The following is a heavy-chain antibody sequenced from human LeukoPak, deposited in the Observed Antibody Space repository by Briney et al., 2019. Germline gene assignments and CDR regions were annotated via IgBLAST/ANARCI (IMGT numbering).Heavy chain of an antibody. J-gene: IGHJ3*02. CDR2: IYYSGST. Sequence: PSETLSLTCTVSGGXISSGDYYWSWIRQPPGKGLEWIGYIYYSGSTYHNPSLKSRVTISVDTSKNQFSLKLSSVTAADTAVYYCARVDCSRNDAFDIWGQGTMVTVSS. V-gene: IGHV4-30-4*01. CDR3: ARVDCSRNDAFDI. CDR1: GGXISSGDYY. D-gene: IGHD2-2*01.